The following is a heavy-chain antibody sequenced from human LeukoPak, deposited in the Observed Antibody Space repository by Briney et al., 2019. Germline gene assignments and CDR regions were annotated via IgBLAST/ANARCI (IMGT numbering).Heavy chain of an antibody. Sequence: GRSLRLSCAASGFTFSSYGMHWVRQAPGKGLEWVAVIWYDGSNKYYADSVKGRFTISRGNSKNTLYLQMNSLRAEDTAVYYCARDKLLSRPGAFDYWGQGTLVTVSS. V-gene: IGHV3-33*01. CDR3: ARDKLLSRPGAFDY. D-gene: IGHD2-2*01. CDR2: IWYDGSNK. J-gene: IGHJ4*02. CDR1: GFTFSSYG.